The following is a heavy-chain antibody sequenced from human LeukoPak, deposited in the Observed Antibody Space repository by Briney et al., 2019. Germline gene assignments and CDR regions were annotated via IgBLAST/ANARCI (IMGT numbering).Heavy chain of an antibody. D-gene: IGHD3-10*01. V-gene: IGHV1-18*04. CDR3: ARDSWFGDYDLDV. CDR1: GYTFTGYY. CDR2: ISAYNGNT. J-gene: IGHJ6*02. Sequence: ASVKVSCKASGYTFTGYYMHWVRQAPGQGLEWMGWISAYNGNTNYAQKLQGRVTMTTDTSTSTAYMELRSLRSDDTAVYYCARDSWFGDYDLDVWGQGTTVTVSS.